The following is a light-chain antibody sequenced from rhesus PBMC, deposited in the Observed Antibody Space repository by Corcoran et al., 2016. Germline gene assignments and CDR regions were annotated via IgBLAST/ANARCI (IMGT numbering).Light chain of an antibody. CDR3: QQYDDLPLT. J-gene: IGKJ4*01. V-gene: IGKV1-19*01. CDR1: QDISSW. Sequence: DIQMTQSPSSLSASVGDKVTITCHASQDISSWLAWYQHKPGKAPKPLIYFASSLQSGVPSRFSGRGSGTDYNLTINSLQSEDFATYYCQQYDDLPLTFGGGTKVELK. CDR2: FAS.